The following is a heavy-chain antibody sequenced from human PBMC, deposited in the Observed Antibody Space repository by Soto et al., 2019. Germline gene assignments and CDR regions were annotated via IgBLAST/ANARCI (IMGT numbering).Heavy chain of an antibody. Sequence: SSETLSLTCTVSGGSITSSYWSWIRLPPGKGLEWIAYIYDTGISGYTPSTSYNPSLKSRVTMSVDTSKSQFSLKLTSVTAADKAVYWCVRGEDAFFYYGLDVWGQGITGTVSS. D-gene: IGHD3-3*02. CDR2: IYDTGISGYTPST. J-gene: IGHJ6*02. CDR3: VRGEDAFFYYGLDV. V-gene: IGHV4-59*01. CDR1: GGSITSSY.